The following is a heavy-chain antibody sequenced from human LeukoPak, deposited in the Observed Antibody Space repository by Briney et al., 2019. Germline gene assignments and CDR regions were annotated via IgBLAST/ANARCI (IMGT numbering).Heavy chain of an antibody. J-gene: IGHJ6*02. CDR1: GVTVSSNY. Sequence: GGSLRLSCAASGVTVSSNYMSWVRQAPGKGLEWVSVIYSGGSTYYADSVKGRFTVSRDNSKNTLYLQMNSLRAEDTAVYYCARAAGNYYGMDVWGQGTTVTVSS. D-gene: IGHD3-10*01. V-gene: IGHV3-53*01. CDR2: IYSGGST. CDR3: ARAAGNYYGMDV.